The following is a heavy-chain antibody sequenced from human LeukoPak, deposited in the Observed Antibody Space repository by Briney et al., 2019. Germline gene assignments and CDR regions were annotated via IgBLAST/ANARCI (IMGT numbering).Heavy chain of an antibody. CDR3: ARGGQQLVLVY. CDR1: GGSFSGYY. Sequence: PSETLSLTCAVYGGSFSGYYWSWIRQPPGKGLEWIGEINHSGNTNYNPSLKSRVTISVDTSKNQFSLKLSSVTAADTAVYYCARGGQQLVLVYWGQGTLVTVSS. D-gene: IGHD6-13*01. CDR2: INHSGNT. V-gene: IGHV4-34*01. J-gene: IGHJ4*02.